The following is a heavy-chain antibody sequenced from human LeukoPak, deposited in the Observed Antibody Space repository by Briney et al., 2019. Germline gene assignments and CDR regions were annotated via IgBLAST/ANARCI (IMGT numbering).Heavy chain of an antibody. V-gene: IGHV3-11*01. CDR1: GFTFSDYY. D-gene: IGHD6-13*01. CDR2: ISSRGSGI. J-gene: IGHJ5*02. CDR3: ARDSRGSWTIYDL. Sequence: PGGSLRLSCAASGFTFSDYYMSWIRQAPGKGLEWLSYISSRGSGIFYADSVKGRFIVSRDNAKNSLYLEVSGLRAEDTAVYYCARDSRGSWTIYDLWGQGTLVTVSS.